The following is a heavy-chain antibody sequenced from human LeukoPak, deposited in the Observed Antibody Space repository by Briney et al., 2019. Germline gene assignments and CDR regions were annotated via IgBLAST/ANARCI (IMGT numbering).Heavy chain of an antibody. V-gene: IGHV1-24*01. CDR3: ATGGSGDSYGYPFYYYGMDV. J-gene: IGHJ6*02. CDR1: GYTLTELS. D-gene: IGHD5-18*01. Sequence: GASVKVSCKVSGYTLTELSMHWVRQAPGKGLEWMGGFDPEDGETIYAQKFQGRVTMTEDTSTDTAYMGLSSLRSEDTAVYYCATGGSGDSYGYPFYYYGMDVWGQGTTVTVSS. CDR2: FDPEDGET.